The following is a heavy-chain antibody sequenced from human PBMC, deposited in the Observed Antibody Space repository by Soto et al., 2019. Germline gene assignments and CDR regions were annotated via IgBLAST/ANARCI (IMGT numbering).Heavy chain of an antibody. D-gene: IGHD2-8*01. CDR3: TTSHGYCTNGVCYFFDY. CDR2: IKSKTDGGTT. Sequence: PGGSLRLSCAASGYTFSNAWMNWVRQAPGKGLEWVGRIKSKTDGGTTDYAAPVKGRFTISRDDSKNTLYLQMNSLKTEDTAVYYCTTSHGYCTNGVCYFFDYWGQGTLVTVSS. J-gene: IGHJ4*02. CDR1: GYTFSNAW. V-gene: IGHV3-15*07.